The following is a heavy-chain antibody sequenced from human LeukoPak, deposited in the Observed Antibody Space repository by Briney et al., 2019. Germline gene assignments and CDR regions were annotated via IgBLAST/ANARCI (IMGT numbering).Heavy chain of an antibody. Sequence: GGSLRLSCAASGLTFSKYSMTWVRQAPGKGLEWVSFIDTSSTTMYYTDSVKGRFTISRDNAKNSLYLQMNSLKVEDAAIYYCARDNWVDCWGQGTLVTVSS. J-gene: IGHJ5*01. V-gene: IGHV3-48*04. CDR2: IDTSSTTM. CDR3: ARDNWVDC. CDR1: GLTFSKYS.